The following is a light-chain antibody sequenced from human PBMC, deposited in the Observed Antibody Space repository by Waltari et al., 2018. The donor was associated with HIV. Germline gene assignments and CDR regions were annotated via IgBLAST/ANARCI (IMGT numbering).Light chain of an antibody. V-gene: IGKV2-30*01. CDR3: MQGTYWPYT. CDR1: HSVVYTDGNTY. J-gene: IGKJ2*01. CDR2: KVS. Sequence: DVAMTQSPLSLPVALGRPASISRKPTHSVVYTDGNTYVNWFHRRPGQSPRRLIYKVSKRDSGAPDRLSGSGSGTDFTLRVSRVEAEDVGIYCCMQGTYWPYTLGQGTKLEI.